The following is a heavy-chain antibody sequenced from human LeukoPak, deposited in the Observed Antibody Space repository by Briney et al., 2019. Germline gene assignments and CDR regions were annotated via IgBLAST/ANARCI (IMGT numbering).Heavy chain of an antibody. D-gene: IGHD1-14*01. CDR3: VRETTEGAKDY. CDR2: ISSSSHYT. CDR1: GFTFRDHY. V-gene: IGHV3-11*05. J-gene: IGHJ4*02. Sequence: PGGSLRLSCAASGFTFRDHYMGWVRQAPGQGLAWVSYISSSSHYTNYVVSVGGRFIISRDNVKDSLYLQMNSLRVDDTAIYYCVRETTEGAKDYWGQGTQVTVSS.